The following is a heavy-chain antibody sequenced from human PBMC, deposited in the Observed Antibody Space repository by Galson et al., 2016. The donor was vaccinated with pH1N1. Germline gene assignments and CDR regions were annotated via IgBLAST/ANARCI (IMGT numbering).Heavy chain of an antibody. CDR2: IYWDDDQ. V-gene: IGHV2-5*02. CDR3: AHFFYVYYVDYHDY. Sequence: PALVKPTQTLTLTCTFSGFSLSTSGVGVGWIRQPPGKALEWLALIYWDDDQRYSPSLKSRLTITKDTSKNQVVLTMTNMDPVDTATYYCAHFFYVYYVDYHDYWGEGTLGTVSS. J-gene: IGHJ4*02. D-gene: IGHD5/OR15-5a*01. CDR1: GFSLSTSGVG.